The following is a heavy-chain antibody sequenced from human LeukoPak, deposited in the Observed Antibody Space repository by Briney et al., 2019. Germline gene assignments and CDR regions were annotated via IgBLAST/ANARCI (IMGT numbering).Heavy chain of an antibody. J-gene: IGHJ4*02. CDR2: IYTSGST. D-gene: IGHD2-2*02. Sequence: SSETLSLTCTVSGGSISSYCWSWIRQPAGKGLEWIGRIYTSGSTNYNPSLKSRVTMSVDTSKNQFSLKLSSVTAADTAVYYCARGQAVPAAIPFDYWGQGTLVTVSS. CDR1: GGSISSYC. CDR3: ARGQAVPAAIPFDY. V-gene: IGHV4-4*07.